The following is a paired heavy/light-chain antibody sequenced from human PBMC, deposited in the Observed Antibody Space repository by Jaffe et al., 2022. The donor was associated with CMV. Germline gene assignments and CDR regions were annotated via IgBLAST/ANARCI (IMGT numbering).Light chain of an antibody. J-gene: IGKJ2*01. CDR3: QQNYNTPYT. CDR1: QSISSL. CDR2: AAS. V-gene: IGKV1-39*01. Sequence: DIQMTQSPSSLSASVGDRVTIICRASQSISSLLNWYQQKPGKAPNLLIYAASSLQSGVPSRFSGSGSGTDFTLTISSLQPEDFGTYYCQQNYNTPYTFGQGTKLEIK.
Heavy chain of an antibody. CDR3: ATGVTSFRS. CDR2: IVVGSGGT. J-gene: IGHJ5*02. V-gene: IGHV1-58*01. Sequence: QMQLVQSGPEVKKPGTSVKVSCKTSGFTFSNSAVQWVRQARGQRLEWIGWIVVGSGGTNYAQKFQRRVTIARDMSTGTAYMELSTLRSEDTAVYYCATGVTSFRSWGQGTLVTVSS. CDR1: GFTFSNSA. D-gene: IGHD4-17*01.